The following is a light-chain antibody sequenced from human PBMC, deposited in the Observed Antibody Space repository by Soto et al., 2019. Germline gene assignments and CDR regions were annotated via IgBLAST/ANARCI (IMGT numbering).Light chain of an antibody. V-gene: IGKV3-11*01. CDR3: QQCSNWPPIT. CDR2: HVS. CDR1: LSVSNC. Sequence: EIVLTQSPATLSLSPGEIATLSCRASLSVSNCLAWYQQRPGQAPRLLIYHVSSRAPGIPARFSGSGSGTDFTLTTSSLEPEDFAVYYCQQCSNWPPITFGQGTRLEIK. J-gene: IGKJ5*01.